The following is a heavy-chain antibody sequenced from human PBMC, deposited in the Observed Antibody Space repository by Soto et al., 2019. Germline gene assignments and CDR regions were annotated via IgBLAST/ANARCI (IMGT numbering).Heavy chain of an antibody. Sequence: GGSLRLSCAASGFTFSSNSMNWVRRAPGKGLEWVSYISSSSSTIYYADSVKGRFTISRDNAKNSLYLQMNSLRAEDTAVYYCARDTVIAVAGTPYYYGMDVWGQGTTVTV. CDR3: ARDTVIAVAGTPYYYGMDV. CDR2: ISSSSSTI. V-gene: IGHV3-48*01. D-gene: IGHD6-19*01. CDR1: GFTFSSNS. J-gene: IGHJ6*02.